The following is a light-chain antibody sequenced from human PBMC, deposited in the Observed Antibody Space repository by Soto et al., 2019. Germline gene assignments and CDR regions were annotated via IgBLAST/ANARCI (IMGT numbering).Light chain of an antibody. V-gene: IGKV1-6*01. J-gene: IGKJ2*01. CDR2: AAS. Sequence: ALQMMQSPSSLSASVGDRVTITCRASQAIRNDVGWYQQKPGKAPKLLISAASSLQSGVPSRFSGSGSGTDFTLTISSLQPEDFATYYCLQDYNYPYTFGQGTKLEIK. CDR1: QAIRND. CDR3: LQDYNYPYT.